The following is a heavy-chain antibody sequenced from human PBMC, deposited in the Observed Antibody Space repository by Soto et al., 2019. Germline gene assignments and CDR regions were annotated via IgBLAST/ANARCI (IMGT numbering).Heavy chain of an antibody. CDR1: GFIFVNYW. CDR3: ARDIMGGTSDI. Sequence: PGGSLRLSCAASGFIFVNYWMNWVRQAPGKGLEWVANINVDGSEKYFVDSVRGRFTISRDNAKNSVYLQMNSLRGEDAAVYYCARDIMGGTSDIWGQGTLVTVSS. V-gene: IGHV3-7*05. J-gene: IGHJ3*02. CDR2: INVDGSEK. D-gene: IGHD2-8*01.